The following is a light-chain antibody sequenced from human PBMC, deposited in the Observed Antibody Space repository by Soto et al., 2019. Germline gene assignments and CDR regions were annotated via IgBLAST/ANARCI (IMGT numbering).Light chain of an antibody. V-gene: IGKV1-39*01. Sequence: DIQMTQSPSSLSASIGDRVTITCRASQAITFYLNWYQQKPGRAPKLLIYAASSLQSGVPSRFSGSGSGTDFTLTISSLQPEDFATYYCQQSYSTPTFGQGTKVDIK. CDR3: QQSYSTPT. CDR1: QAITFY. J-gene: IGKJ1*01. CDR2: AAS.